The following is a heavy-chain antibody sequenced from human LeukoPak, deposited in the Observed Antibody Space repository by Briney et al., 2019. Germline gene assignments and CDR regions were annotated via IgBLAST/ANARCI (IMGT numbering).Heavy chain of an antibody. Sequence: PGRSLRLSCAASGFTFSSYGMHWVRQAPGKGLEWVAVISYDGSNKYYADSVKGRFTISRDNSKNTLYLQMNSLRAEDTAVYYCAKDQDVDTAMVMGYWGQGTLVTVSS. CDR1: GFTFSSYG. CDR3: AKDQDVDTAMVMGY. CDR2: ISYDGSNK. J-gene: IGHJ4*02. D-gene: IGHD5-18*01. V-gene: IGHV3-30*18.